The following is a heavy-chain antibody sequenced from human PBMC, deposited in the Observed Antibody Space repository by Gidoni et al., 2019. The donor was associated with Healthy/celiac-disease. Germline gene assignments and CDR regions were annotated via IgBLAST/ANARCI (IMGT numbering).Heavy chain of an antibody. V-gene: IGHV3-33*01. CDR1: GSIFSSCR. D-gene: IGHD1-26*01. CDR3: ARDLAPYSGTYSHAFDI. CDR2: MFHDGNNN. Sequence: QVQLVASGGGVLQPRRSLTRPCAASGSIFSSCRTPLVRHVHGSMHGVGQAPGKGREWVTFMFHDGNNNYYADSVKGRFTISRDNSKNTLYLQMNSLRAEDTAIYYCARDLAPYSGTYSHAFDIWGQGTMVTVSS. J-gene: IGHJ3*02.